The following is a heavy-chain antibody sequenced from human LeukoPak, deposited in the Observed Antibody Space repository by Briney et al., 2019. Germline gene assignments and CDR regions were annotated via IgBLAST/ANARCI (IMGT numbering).Heavy chain of an antibody. J-gene: IGHJ6*03. V-gene: IGHV1-69*05. CDR1: GGTFSSYA. D-gene: IGHD7-27*01. CDR3: ASHWGSYYYYYMDV. Sequence: SVKVSCKASGGTFSSYAISWVRQAPGQGLEWMGGIIPIFGTANYAQKFQGRVTITTDESTSTAYMELSSLRSGDTAVYYCASHWGSYYYYYMDVWGKGTTVTVSS. CDR2: IIPIFGTA.